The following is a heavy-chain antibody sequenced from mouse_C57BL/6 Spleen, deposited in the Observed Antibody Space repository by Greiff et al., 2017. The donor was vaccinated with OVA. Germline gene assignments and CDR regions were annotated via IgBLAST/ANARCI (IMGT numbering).Heavy chain of an antibody. J-gene: IGHJ2*01. D-gene: IGHD4-1*01. CDR2: ISDGGSYT. V-gene: IGHV5-4*01. CDR1: GFTFSSYA. CDR3: ARDPVGRGYFDY. Sequence: VQLKESGGGLVKPGGSLKLSCAASGFTFSSYAMSWVRQTPEKRLEWVATISDGGSYTYYPDNVKGRFTISRDNAKNNLYLQMSHLKSEDTAMYYCARDPVGRGYFDYWGQGTTLTVSS.